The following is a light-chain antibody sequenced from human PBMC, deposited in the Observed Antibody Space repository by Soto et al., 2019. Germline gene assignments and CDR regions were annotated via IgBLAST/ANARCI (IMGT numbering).Light chain of an antibody. CDR3: QQYNTFSSWT. Sequence: DIQMTQSPSSLSASVRDRVTITCRASQSISSWLAWYQQKPGKAPKLLIYKASSLESGVPSRFSGSGSGTEFTLTISSLQPDDFATYYCQQYNTFSSWTFGQGTMVDIK. V-gene: IGKV1-5*03. J-gene: IGKJ1*01. CDR2: KAS. CDR1: QSISSW.